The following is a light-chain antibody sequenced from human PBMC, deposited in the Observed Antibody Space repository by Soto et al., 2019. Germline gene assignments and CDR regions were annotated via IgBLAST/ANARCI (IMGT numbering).Light chain of an antibody. CDR3: TSYAGNNDVL. V-gene: IGLV2-8*01. J-gene: IGLJ7*01. CDR2: EVN. CDR1: GSDVGGYKY. Sequence: QSVLTQPPSASGSPGQSVTISCTGTGSDVGGYKYVSWYQQHPGNAPKLIIYEVNKRPSGVPDRFSGSKSGNTASLTVSGLQAEGEADYYCTSYAGNNDVLFGGGTQLTVL.